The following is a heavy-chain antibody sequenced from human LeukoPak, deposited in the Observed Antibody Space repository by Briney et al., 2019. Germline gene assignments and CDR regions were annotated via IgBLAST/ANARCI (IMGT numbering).Heavy chain of an antibody. J-gene: IGHJ4*02. CDR3: ATYYYDSSGYYYFDY. V-gene: IGHV1-18*01. CDR1: GYTFTTFS. CDR2: ISADNAHT. D-gene: IGHD3-22*01. Sequence: ASVKVSCKASGYTFTTFSISWVRQAPGQGLEWMGWISADNAHTNYAQKFQGRVTMTRDMSTSTVYMELSSLRSEDTAVYYCATYYYDSSGYYYFDYWGQGTLVTVSS.